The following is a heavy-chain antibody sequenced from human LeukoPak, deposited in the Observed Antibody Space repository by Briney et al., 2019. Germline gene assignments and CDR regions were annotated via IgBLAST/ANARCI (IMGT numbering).Heavy chain of an antibody. Sequence: ASVKVSCKASGYTFTSYDMNWVRQATGQGLEWMGWMNPNSGNTGYAQKFQGRVTMTRNTSISTAYMELSSLRSEDTAVYYCARAAGYSYGDIDYWGQGTLVTVSS. CDR1: GYTFTSYD. V-gene: IGHV1-8*01. CDR2: MNPNSGNT. J-gene: IGHJ4*02. CDR3: ARAAGYSYGDIDY. D-gene: IGHD5-18*01.